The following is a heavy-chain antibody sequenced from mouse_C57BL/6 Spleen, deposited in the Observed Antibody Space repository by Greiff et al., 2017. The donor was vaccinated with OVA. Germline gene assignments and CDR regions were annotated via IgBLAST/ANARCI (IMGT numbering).Heavy chain of an antibody. V-gene: IGHV1-19*01. Sequence: VHVKQSGPVLVKPGASVKMSCKASGYTFTDYYMNWVKQSHGKSLEWIGVINPYNGGTSYNQKFKGKATLTVDKSSSTAYMELNSLTSEDSAVYYCARGGYYDYWGQGTTLTVSS. D-gene: IGHD2-3*01. CDR3: ARGGYYDY. CDR1: GYTFTDYY. CDR2: INPYNGGT. J-gene: IGHJ2*01.